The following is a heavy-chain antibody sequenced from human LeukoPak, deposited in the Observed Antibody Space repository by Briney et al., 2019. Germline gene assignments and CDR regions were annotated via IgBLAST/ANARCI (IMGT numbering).Heavy chain of an antibody. CDR3: ARYDYLGY. Sequence: GSLDLSCPPSGFTFRGYWMAWARQAPGRGLEWVAHIKQDGSTKNYVDPVKGRFTITRDNAKNSVYLQMDTLRAEDTAVYYCARYDYLGYWGQGTLVTVSS. J-gene: IGHJ4*02. CDR1: GFTFRGYW. CDR2: IKQDGSTK. V-gene: IGHV3-7*05. D-gene: IGHD3-16*01.